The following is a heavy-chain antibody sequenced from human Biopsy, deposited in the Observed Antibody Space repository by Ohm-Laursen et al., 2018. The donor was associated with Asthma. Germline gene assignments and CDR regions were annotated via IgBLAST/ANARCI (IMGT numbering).Heavy chain of an antibody. Sequence: SLRLSCAASGFTFGDYCMSWVRQVPGQGLERVANIKHDGSEKNHVDSLKGRFTISRDNAKNLLFFQMNSLRAEDTAVYYCARTFHFWSPYHAEHYQLWGQGTLVTVSS. CDR1: GFTFGDYC. D-gene: IGHD3-3*01. CDR3: ARTFHFWSPYHAEHYQL. CDR2: IKHDGSEK. J-gene: IGHJ1*01. V-gene: IGHV3-7*01.